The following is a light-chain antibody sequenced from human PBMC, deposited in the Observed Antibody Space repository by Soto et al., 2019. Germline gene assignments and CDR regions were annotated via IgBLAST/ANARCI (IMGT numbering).Light chain of an antibody. J-gene: IGLJ1*01. CDR2: GVT. V-gene: IGLV2-14*01. CDR1: SSDVGAYNY. Sequence: QSVLTQPASVSGSPGQSITISCTGTSSDVGAYNYVSWYQHHPGKAPKLMIYGVTNRPSGVSNRFSGSKSGNTASLTISGLQAEDEADYYCNSYTTNSNRVFGTGTKLTVL. CDR3: NSYTTNSNRV.